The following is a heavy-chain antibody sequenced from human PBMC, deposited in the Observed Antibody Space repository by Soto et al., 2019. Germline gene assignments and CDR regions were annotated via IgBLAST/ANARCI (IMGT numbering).Heavy chain of an antibody. J-gene: IGHJ5*02. Sequence: GGSLRLSCAASGFTFSDYYMSWIRQAPGKGLEWVSYISSSSSYTNYADSVKGRFTISRDNAKNSLYLQMNSLRAEDTAVYYCARDLFGVVVAATGWFDPWGQGTLVTVSS. CDR3: ARDLFGVVVAATGWFDP. V-gene: IGHV3-11*06. CDR2: ISSSSSYT. D-gene: IGHD2-15*01. CDR1: GFTFSDYY.